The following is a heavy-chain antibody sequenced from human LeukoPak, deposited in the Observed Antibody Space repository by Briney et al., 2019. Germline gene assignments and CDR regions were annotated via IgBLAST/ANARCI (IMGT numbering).Heavy chain of an antibody. CDR1: GGSITNTNY. CDR2: VNLQGST. CDR3: AREGGPYRPLDY. V-gene: IGHV4-4*02. J-gene: IGHJ4*02. Sequence: SGTLSLTCGVSGGSITNTNYWTWVRQPPGKGLEWIGEVNLQGSTNYNPSLMGRVAISVDTSENHISLQLTSVTAADTAVYYCAREGGPYRPLDYSGQGTLVTVRS.